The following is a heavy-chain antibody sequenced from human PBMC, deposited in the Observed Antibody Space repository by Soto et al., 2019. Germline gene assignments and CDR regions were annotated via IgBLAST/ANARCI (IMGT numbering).Heavy chain of an antibody. D-gene: IGHD1-26*01. Sequence: GGSLRLSCAASGFTFSSYGMHWVRQAPGKGLEWVAVISYDGSNKYYADSVKGRFTISRDNSKNTLYLQMNSLRAEDTAVYYCAKGGGSYLDYWGQGTLVTVSS. J-gene: IGHJ4*02. CDR2: ISYDGSNK. CDR1: GFTFSSYG. V-gene: IGHV3-30*18. CDR3: AKGGGSYLDY.